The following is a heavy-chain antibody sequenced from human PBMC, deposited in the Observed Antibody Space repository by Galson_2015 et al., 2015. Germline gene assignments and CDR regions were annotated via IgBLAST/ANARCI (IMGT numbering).Heavy chain of an antibody. J-gene: IGHJ4*02. D-gene: IGHD5-18*01. V-gene: IGHV3-21*01. CDR2: ISSSSSYI. Sequence: SLRLSCAASGFLFNSYNMNWVRQAPGKGLEWVSSISSSSSYIYYADSVKGRFTISRDNAKNSLYLQMNSLRAEDTAVYYCAVDSKTYSYVVDYWGQGTLVTVSS. CDR3: AVDSKTYSYVVDY. CDR1: GFLFNSYN.